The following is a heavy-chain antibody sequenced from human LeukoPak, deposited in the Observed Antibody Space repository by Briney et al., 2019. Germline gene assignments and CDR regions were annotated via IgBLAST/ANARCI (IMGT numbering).Heavy chain of an antibody. CDR3: ARGKYYYGN. D-gene: IGHD3-10*01. CDR2: INHSGST. Sequence: PSETLSLTCAVYGGSFSGYYWSWIRQPPGKGLEWIGEINHSGSTNYNPSLKSRVTISVDTSKNQFSLKLSSVTAADTAVYYCARGKYYYGNWGQGTLVTVSS. V-gene: IGHV4-34*01. CDR1: GGSFSGYY. J-gene: IGHJ4*02.